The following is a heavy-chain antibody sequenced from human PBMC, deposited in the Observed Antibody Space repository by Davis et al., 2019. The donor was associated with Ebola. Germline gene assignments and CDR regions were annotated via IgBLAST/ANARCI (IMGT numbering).Heavy chain of an antibody. V-gene: IGHV1-2*05. CDR1: GYTFTNYG. D-gene: IGHD3/OR15-3a*01. CDR2: INPNSGGT. J-gene: IGHJ6*02. Sequence: ASVKVSCKASGYTFTNYGITWVRQAPGQGLEWMGRINPNSGGTNYAQKFQGRVTMTRDTSISTAYMELSRLRSDDTVVYYCARERLGLYYYGMDVWGQGTTVTVSS. CDR3: ARERLGLYYYGMDV.